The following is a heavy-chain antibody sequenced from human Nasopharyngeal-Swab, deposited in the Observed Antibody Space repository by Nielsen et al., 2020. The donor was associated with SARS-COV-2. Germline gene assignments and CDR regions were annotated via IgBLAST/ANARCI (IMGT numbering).Heavy chain of an antibody. D-gene: IGHD3-10*01. CDR3: ASPSDYYGSGSY. V-gene: IGHV3-9*01. CDR1: GFTFDDYA. J-gene: IGHJ4*02. CDR2: ISWNSGSI. Sequence: GGSLRLSCAASGFTFDDYAMHWVRQAPGKGLEWASGISWNSGSIGYADSVKGRFTISRDNAKNSLYLQMNSLRAEDTALYYCASPSDYYGSGSYWGQGTLVTVSS.